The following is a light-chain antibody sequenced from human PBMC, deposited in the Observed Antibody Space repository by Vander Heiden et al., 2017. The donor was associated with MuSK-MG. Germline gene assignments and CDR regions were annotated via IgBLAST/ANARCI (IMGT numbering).Light chain of an antibody. CDR3: QQDNSYSPQT. CDR2: KAS. CDR1: QSTSSW. J-gene: IGKJ4*02. Sequence: DIQITQSPSTLSASVRHRVPITCRASQSTSSWLDWYKHKPGKAPKLLIYKASSVDSVDTSRFTGSGYRKEFTLTISSRQTVNFAPHFCQQDNSYSPQTFGEGTKVEIK. V-gene: IGKV1-5*03.